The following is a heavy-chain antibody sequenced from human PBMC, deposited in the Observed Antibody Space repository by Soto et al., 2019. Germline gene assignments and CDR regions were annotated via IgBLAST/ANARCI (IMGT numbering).Heavy chain of an antibody. V-gene: IGHV1-3*01. CDR2: INAGNGNT. Sequence: ASVKVSCKASGYTFSNYAMHWVRQAPGHRLEWMGWINAGNGNTKYSQKFQGRVTITRDTSASTAYMELSSLRSEEDTAVYYCARGYDSSAYNRFDYWGQGTLVTVSS. J-gene: IGHJ4*02. CDR3: ARGYDSSAYNRFDY. CDR1: GYTFSNYA. D-gene: IGHD3-22*01.